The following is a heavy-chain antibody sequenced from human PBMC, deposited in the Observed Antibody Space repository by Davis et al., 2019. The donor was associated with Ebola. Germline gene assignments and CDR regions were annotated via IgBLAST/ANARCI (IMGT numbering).Heavy chain of an antibody. CDR3: AKSLTTVTRLRYYYGMDV. D-gene: IGHD4-11*01. CDR2: ISSNGGST. Sequence: GGSLRLSCSASGFTFSSYAMHWVRQAPGKGLEYVSAISSNGGSTYYADSVKGRFTVSRDNSKNTLYLQMNSLRAEDTALYYCAKSLTTVTRLRYYYGMDVWGQGTTVTVSS. CDR1: GFTFSSYA. J-gene: IGHJ6*02. V-gene: IGHV3-64D*06.